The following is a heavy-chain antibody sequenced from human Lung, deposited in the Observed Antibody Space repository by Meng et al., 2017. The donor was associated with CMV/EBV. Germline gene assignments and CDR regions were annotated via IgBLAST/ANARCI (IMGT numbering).Heavy chain of an antibody. J-gene: IGHJ4*02. CDR3: ARDHYYDSSGLDY. CDR2: INSDGSST. V-gene: IGHV3-74*01. D-gene: IGHD3-22*01. CDR1: GFTFSSYW. Sequence: GESXKISCAAPGFTFSSYWMHWVRQAPGKGLVWVSRINSDGSSTSYADSVKGRFTISRDNAKNTLYLQMNSLRAEDTAVYYCARDHYYDSSGLDYWGQGTLVTVSS.